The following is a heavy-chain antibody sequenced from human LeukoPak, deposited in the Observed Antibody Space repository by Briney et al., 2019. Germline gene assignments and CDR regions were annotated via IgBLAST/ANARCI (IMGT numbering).Heavy chain of an antibody. CDR1: GFTFSSYE. V-gene: IGHV3-48*03. J-gene: IGHJ4*02. CDR2: ISSSGSTI. D-gene: IGHD4-23*01. CDR3: ARGTMVVTHDY. Sequence: PGGSLRLSCAASGFTFSSYEMNWVRQAPGKGLEWVSYISSSGSTIYYADSVKGRFTISRDNAKNSLYLQMNSLRAEDTAVYYCARGTMVVTHDYWGQGTLVTVSS.